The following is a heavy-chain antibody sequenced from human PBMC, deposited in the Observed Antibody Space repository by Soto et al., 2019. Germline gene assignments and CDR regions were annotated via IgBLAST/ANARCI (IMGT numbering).Heavy chain of an antibody. CDR3: ARDEYFDWLLSGHYYYYMDV. J-gene: IGHJ6*03. CDR1: GFTFSSYS. CDR2: ISSSSSTI. V-gene: IGHV3-48*01. Sequence: EVQLVESGGGLVQPGGSLRLSCAASGFTFSSYSMNWVHQAPGKGLEWVSYISSSSSTIYYADSVKGRFTISRDNAKNSLYLQMNSLRAEDTAVYYCARDEYFDWLLSGHYYYYMDVWGKGTTVTVSS. D-gene: IGHD3-9*01.